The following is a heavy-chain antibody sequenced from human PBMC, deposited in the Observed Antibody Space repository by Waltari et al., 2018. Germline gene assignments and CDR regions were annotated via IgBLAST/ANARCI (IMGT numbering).Heavy chain of an antibody. V-gene: IGHV4-4*07. CDR2: IYTSGST. D-gene: IGHD4-17*01. CDR3: ARASPRLRYGDRNYDWYFDL. Sequence: QVQLQESGPGLVKPSETLSLTCTVSGGSISSYYWSWIRQPAGKGLEWIGRIYTSGSTSDNPSLKGRVTMSVDTSKSQFYLKLSSVTAADTAVYYCARASPRLRYGDRNYDWYFDLWGRGTLVTVSS. CDR1: GGSISSYY. J-gene: IGHJ2*01.